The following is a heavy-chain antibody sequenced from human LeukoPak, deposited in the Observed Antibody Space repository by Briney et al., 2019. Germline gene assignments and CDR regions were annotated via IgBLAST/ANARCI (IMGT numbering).Heavy chain of an antibody. D-gene: IGHD3-22*01. CDR2: IYYSGGT. V-gene: IGHV4-59*08. CDR1: GGSIRANTNFWGWNSSNY. J-gene: IGHJ1*01. Sequence: SETLSLTCSVSGGSIRANTNFWGWNSSNYWSWIRQPPGKGLEWIGNIYYSGGTNYNPSLTSRVTISADTSKNQLSLRLSFVTAADTAVYYCARQFSYYYDSVDEHFHHWGQGTLVTVSS. CDR3: ARQFSYYYDSVDEHFHH.